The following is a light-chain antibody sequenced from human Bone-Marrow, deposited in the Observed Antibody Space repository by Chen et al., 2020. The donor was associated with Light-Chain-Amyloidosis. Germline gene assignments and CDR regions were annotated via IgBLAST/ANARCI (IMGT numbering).Light chain of an antibody. V-gene: IGKV2-28*01. Sequence: DIVMTQSPLSLPVPPGEPASISCRSSQSLLHSNGYNYLDWYLQKPGQSPQLLIYLGSKRASGVPDRGSGSGSGTDFTLKISRGEAEEGGVCYCRQALQTFTFGPRTKVDIK. J-gene: IGKJ3*01. CDR3: RQALQTFT. CDR1: QSLLHSNGYNY. CDR2: LGS.